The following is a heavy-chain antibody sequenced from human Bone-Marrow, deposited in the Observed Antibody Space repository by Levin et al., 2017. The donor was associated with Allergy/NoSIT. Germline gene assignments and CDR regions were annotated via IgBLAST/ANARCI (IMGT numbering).Heavy chain of an antibody. CDR3: ARGDSTGFYPYYFHY. D-gene: IGHD6-19*01. CDR1: GDTFSSYT. Sequence: ASVKVSCKGSGDTFSSYTFSWVRQAPGQGLEWMGGIIPIFGTTNYAQKFQGRVTITADESTNTAYMELSSLRSEDTAVYYCARGDSTGFYPYYFHYWGQGTLVTVSS. J-gene: IGHJ4*02. CDR2: IIPIFGTT. V-gene: IGHV1-69*13.